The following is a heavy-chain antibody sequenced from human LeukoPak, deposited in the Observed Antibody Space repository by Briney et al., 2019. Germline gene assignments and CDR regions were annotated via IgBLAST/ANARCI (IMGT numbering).Heavy chain of an antibody. D-gene: IGHD3-3*01. V-gene: IGHV1-46*01. CDR1: GYTFTSYY. J-gene: IGHJ4*02. CDR2: INPSGGST. Sequence: ASVKVSCKASGYTFTSYYMHWVRQAPGQGLEWMGIINPSGGSTSYAQKFQGRVTMTTDTSTNTAYMELRSLRSDDTAVYYCARDLPQITIFGVVISYYFDYWGQGTLVTVSS. CDR3: ARDLPQITIFGVVISYYFDY.